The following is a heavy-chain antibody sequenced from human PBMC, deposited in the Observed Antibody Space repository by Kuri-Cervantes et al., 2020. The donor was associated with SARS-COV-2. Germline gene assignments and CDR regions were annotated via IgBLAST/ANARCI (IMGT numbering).Heavy chain of an antibody. V-gene: IGHV4-4*02. CDR1: GDSFSSSTW. CDR2: IYHSGST. CDR3: ARDWHGMISFGGAIDPNRYYDYGMDV. D-gene: IGHD3-16*02. Sequence: SETLSLTCAVSGDSFSSSTWWSWVRQPPGKGLQWIGEIYHSGSTNYNPSLKSRVTISIDKSKNQFSLKLTSVTAADTAVYFRARDWHGMISFGGAIDPNRYYDYGMDVWGQGTTVTVSS. J-gene: IGHJ6*02.